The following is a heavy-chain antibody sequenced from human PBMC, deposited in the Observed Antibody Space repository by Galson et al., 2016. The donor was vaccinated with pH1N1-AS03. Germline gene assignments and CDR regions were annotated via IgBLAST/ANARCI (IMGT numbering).Heavy chain of an antibody. Sequence: SLRLSCAASDVSLRAYWMSWCRQSPGKGLEWVPSTNPDGSQKDYLDSVKGRFTISKDNAKNSLSLQMSSLRVEDTAFYYCCGRDGWINDYWGQGTLVTVSS. J-gene: IGHJ4*02. CDR2: TNPDGSQK. CDR1: DVSLRAYW. CDR3: CGRDGWINDY. V-gene: IGHV3-7*01. D-gene: IGHD2-2*03.